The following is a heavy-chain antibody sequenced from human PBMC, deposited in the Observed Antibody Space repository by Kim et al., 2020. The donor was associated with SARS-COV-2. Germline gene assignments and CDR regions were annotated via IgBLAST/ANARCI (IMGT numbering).Heavy chain of an antibody. CDR1: GFTFSDYY. D-gene: IGHD5-12*01. CDR2: ISSSSSYT. Sequence: GGSLRLSCAASGFTFSDYYMSWIRQAPGKGLEWVSYISSSSSYTNYADSVKGRFTISRDNAKNSLYLQMNSLRAEDTAVYYCAREFIYSGYDPYGMDVWGQGTTVTVSS. V-gene: IGHV3-11*05. CDR3: AREFIYSGYDPYGMDV. J-gene: IGHJ6*02.